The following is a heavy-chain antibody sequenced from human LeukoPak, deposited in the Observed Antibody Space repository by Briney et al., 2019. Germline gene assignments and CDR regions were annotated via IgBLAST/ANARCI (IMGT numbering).Heavy chain of an antibody. Sequence: GGSLRLSCAASGFTFSSYAMHWVRQAPGKGLEWVAVISYDGSNKYYADSVKGRFTISRDNSKNTLYLQMNSLRAEDTAVYYCAKDLIVVVPAAMAVDWFDPWGQGTLVTVSS. V-gene: IGHV3-30-3*01. D-gene: IGHD2-2*01. CDR3: AKDLIVVVPAAMAVDWFDP. J-gene: IGHJ5*02. CDR1: GFTFSSYA. CDR2: ISYDGSNK.